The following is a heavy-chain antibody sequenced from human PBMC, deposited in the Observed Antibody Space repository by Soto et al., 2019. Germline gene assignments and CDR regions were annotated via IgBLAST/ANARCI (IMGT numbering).Heavy chain of an antibody. CDR1: GFTVSSNY. CDR3: ARNVDISDYRGWFDP. Sequence: EVQLVESGGGLVQPGGSLRLSCAASGFTVSSNYMSWVRQAPGKGLEWVSVIYSGGTTYYADSVKGRFTISRDNSKNTLYLQMNSLRAEDTAVYYCARNVDISDYRGWFDPWGQGTLVTVSS. D-gene: IGHD3-22*01. V-gene: IGHV3-66*01. CDR2: IYSGGTT. J-gene: IGHJ5*02.